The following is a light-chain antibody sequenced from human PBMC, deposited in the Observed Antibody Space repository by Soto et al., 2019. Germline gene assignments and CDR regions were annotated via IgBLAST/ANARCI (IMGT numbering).Light chain of an antibody. CDR2: AAS. Sequence: DFQMTPSPSTLSASVVDRVTITCRASQNIRSRLAWFQQKPGKAPKLLIYAASSLQSGVPSRFSGSGSGTDFTLTISSQQPEDFATYYCQQSYSTPGTFGQGTKVDIK. CDR1: QNIRSR. CDR3: QQSYSTPGT. V-gene: IGKV1-39*01. J-gene: IGKJ1*01.